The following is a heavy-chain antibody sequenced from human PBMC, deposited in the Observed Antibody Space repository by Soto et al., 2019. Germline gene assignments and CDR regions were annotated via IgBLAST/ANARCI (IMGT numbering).Heavy chain of an antibody. CDR3: TTLNDYYGMDV. D-gene: IGHD1-1*01. J-gene: IGHJ6*02. CDR1: GFTFSNAW. Sequence: EVQLVESGGGLVKPGGSLRLSCAASGFTFSNAWMSWVRQAPGKGLEWVGRIKSKTDGGTTDYAAPVKGRFTISRDDSKNTLYLQMNSLNTEDTAVYYCTTLNDYYGMDVWGQGTTVTVSS. V-gene: IGHV3-15*01. CDR2: IKSKTDGGTT.